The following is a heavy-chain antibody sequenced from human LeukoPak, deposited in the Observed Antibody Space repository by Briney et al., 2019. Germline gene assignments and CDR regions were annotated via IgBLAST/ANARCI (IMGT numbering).Heavy chain of an antibody. V-gene: IGHV3-23*01. J-gene: IGHJ3*02. CDR2: ISGSGGST. CDR3: AKFGLAGSGRYHDAFDI. D-gene: IGHD3-10*01. CDR1: GFAFSSYG. Sequence: PGGSLRLSCAASGFAFSSYGMTWVRQAPGKGLEWVSAISGSGGSTYYADSVKGRSTISRDSSKNTLYLVMNSLRADDTAVYYCAKFGLAGSGRYHDAFDIWGQGTMVTVSS.